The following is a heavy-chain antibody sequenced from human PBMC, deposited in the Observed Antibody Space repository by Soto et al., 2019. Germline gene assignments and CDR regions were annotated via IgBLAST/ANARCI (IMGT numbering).Heavy chain of an antibody. D-gene: IGHD3-16*01. J-gene: IGHJ4*02. CDR1: SGSISSSNW. V-gene: IGHV4-4*02. CDR2: IYHSGST. Sequence: QVQLQESGPGLVKPSGTLSLTCAVSSGSISSSNWWSWVRQPPGKGLEWIGEIYHSGSTSYNPSLKSRVTISVDKSKNQFSLKLSSVTAADTAVYYGARVLSYGGGPFDYWGQGTLVTVSS. CDR3: ARVLSYGGGPFDY.